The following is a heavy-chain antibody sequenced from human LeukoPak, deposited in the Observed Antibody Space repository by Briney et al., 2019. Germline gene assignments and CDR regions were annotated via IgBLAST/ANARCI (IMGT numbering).Heavy chain of an antibody. D-gene: IGHD6-19*01. CDR3: AKDTWGSSGWYPLDY. Sequence: QPGGSLRLSCAASGFTFSSYAMHWVRQAPGKGLEWVAVISYDGSNKYYADSVKGRFTISRDNSKNTLYLQMNSLRAEDTAVYYCAKDTWGSSGWYPLDYWGQGTLVTVSS. CDR1: GFTFSSYA. V-gene: IGHV3-30*04. CDR2: ISYDGSNK. J-gene: IGHJ4*02.